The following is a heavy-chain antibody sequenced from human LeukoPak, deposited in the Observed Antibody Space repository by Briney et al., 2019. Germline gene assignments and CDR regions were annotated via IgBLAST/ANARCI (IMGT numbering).Heavy chain of an antibody. D-gene: IGHD2-21*02. CDR3: ARGMHIVVVTATPVDY. CDR1: GYTFTSYY. CDR2: INPSGGST. Sequence: ASVTVSCTASGYTFTSYYMHWVRQAPGQGLEWMGIINPSGGSTSYAQKIQGRVTMTRDTSTSTVYMELSSLRSEDTAVYYCARGMHIVVVTATPVDYWGQGTLVTVSS. V-gene: IGHV1-46*01. J-gene: IGHJ4*02.